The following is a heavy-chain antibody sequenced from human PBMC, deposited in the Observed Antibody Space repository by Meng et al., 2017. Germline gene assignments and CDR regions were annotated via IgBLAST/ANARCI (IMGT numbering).Heavy chain of an antibody. D-gene: IGHD2-15*01. CDR3: ARVDEGGSIRTYAFDI. J-gene: IGHJ3*02. CDR2: ISSSSSYI. CDR1: GFTFSSYS. V-gene: IGHV3-21*01. Sequence: GESLKISCAASGFTFSSYSMNWVRQAPGKGLEWVSSISSSSSYIYYADSVKGRFTISRDNAKNSLYLQMNSLRAEDTAVYYCARVDEGGSIRTYAFDIWGQGTMVTVSS.